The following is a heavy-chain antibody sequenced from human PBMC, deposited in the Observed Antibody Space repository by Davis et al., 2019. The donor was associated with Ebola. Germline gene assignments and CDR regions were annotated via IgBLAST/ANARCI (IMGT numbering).Heavy chain of an antibody. CDR1: GFTFSSYS. Sequence: PGGSLRLSCAASGFTFSSYSMNWVRQAPGKGLEWVSSISSSSSYIYYAGSVKGRFTISRDNAKNSLYLQMNSLRAEDTAVYYCARDQGRPRSYSRIQGDAFDIWGQGTMVTVSS. J-gene: IGHJ3*02. CDR3: ARDQGRPRSYSRIQGDAFDI. D-gene: IGHD1-14*01. CDR2: ISSSSSYI. V-gene: IGHV3-21*01.